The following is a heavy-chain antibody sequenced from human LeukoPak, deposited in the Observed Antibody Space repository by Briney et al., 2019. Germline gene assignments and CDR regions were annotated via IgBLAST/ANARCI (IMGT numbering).Heavy chain of an antibody. CDR1: GFTFSSYS. D-gene: IGHD6-19*01. CDR3: ARDPYIAVAGDDAFDI. Sequence: PGGSLRLSCAASGFTFSSYSMNWVRQAPGKGLEWVSYISSSSSTIYYADSVKGRFTISRDNSKNTLYLQMNSLRAEDTAVYYCARDPYIAVAGDDAFDIWGQGTMVTVSS. V-gene: IGHV3-48*01. CDR2: ISSSSSTI. J-gene: IGHJ3*02.